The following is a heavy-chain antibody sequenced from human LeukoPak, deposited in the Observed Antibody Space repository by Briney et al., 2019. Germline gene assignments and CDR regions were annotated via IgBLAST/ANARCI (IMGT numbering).Heavy chain of an antibody. CDR2: ITGSGGTT. V-gene: IGHV3-23*01. J-gene: IGHJ4*02. CDR3: AKVKARYDSTDFDY. D-gene: IGHD3-22*01. Sequence: GGSLRLSCAASGFAFSNYGMSWVRQAPGKGLEWVSGITGSGGTTYYADSVKGRFTISRDNSKNTLYLQMNSPRAEDTAAYYCAKVKARYDSTDFDYWGQGTLVTVSS. CDR1: GFAFSNYG.